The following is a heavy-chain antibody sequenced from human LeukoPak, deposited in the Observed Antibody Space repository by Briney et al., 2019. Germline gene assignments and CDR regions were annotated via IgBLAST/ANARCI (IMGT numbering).Heavy chain of an antibody. CDR3: ARDHYDSSGYTFDY. V-gene: IGHV1-46*01. CDR2: INPSGGST. CDR1: GYSLTSYY. Sequence: GASVKVSCKASGYSLTSYYMHCVRQAPGQGLEWMGIINPSGGSTTYPQKFQGRVTMTRDTSMSTVYMELSSLRSEDTAVYYCARDHYDSSGYTFDYWGQGTLVTVSS. D-gene: IGHD3-22*01. J-gene: IGHJ4*02.